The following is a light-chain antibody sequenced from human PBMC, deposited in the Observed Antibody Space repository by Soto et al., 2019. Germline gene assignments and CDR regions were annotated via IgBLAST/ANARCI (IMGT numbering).Light chain of an antibody. CDR2: EVS. CDR1: QSLLHSDGRAY. CDR3: MQSIQLPLT. J-gene: IGKJ4*01. V-gene: IGKV2D-29*01. Sequence: DIVMTQIPLSLSVTPGQPASISCKCSQSLLHSDGRAYLYWYLQKAGQTPQLLIYEVSKRFSGVPDRFSGSGSGTDFTLKISRVEAEDVGLYYCMQSIQLPLTFGGGTKVEIK.